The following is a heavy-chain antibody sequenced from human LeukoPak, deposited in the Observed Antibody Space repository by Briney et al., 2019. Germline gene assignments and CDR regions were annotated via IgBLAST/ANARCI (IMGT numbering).Heavy chain of an antibody. CDR3: ARDHFGSLDS. CDR2: DYCGGNT. CDR1: GFSVTTDSYC. J-gene: IGHJ4*02. D-gene: IGHD3-10*01. V-gene: IGHV4-61*01. Sequence: KPSETLSLTCTVSGFSVTTDSYCWGWIRQPPGKGLEWIGHDYCGGNTNYDPSLKRRVTISVDTSKNQFSLTLTSVTAADTAVYFCARDHFGSLDSWGQGILVTVSS.